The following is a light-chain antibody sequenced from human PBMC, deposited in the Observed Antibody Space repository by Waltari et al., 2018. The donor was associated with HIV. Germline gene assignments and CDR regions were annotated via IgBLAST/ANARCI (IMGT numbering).Light chain of an antibody. CDR2: DVS. CDR1: SSDVGAYNY. CDR3: CSYAGSYTLRV. Sequence: SALTQPRSVFGSPGQSYTISCTGTSSDVGAYNYVPWSQQHPGKAPKPMIYDVSKRPSGVPDRFSGSKSGNTASLTISGLQAEDEADYYCCSYAGSYTLRVFGGGTKLTVL. J-gene: IGLJ2*01. V-gene: IGLV2-11*01.